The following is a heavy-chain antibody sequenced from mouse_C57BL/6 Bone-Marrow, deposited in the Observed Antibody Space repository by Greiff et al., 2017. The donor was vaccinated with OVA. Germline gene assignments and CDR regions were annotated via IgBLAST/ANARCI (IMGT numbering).Heavy chain of an antibody. J-gene: IGHJ3*01. D-gene: IGHD2-4*01. V-gene: IGHV1-53*01. CDR2: INPSNGGT. Sequence: VQLQQPGTELVKPGASVKLSCKASGYTFTSYWMHWVKQRPGQGLEWIGNINPSNGGTNYNEKFKSKATLTVDKSSSTAYMQLSSLTSEDSAVYYCARWGIYYDYDDWFAYWGQGTLVTVSA. CDR3: ARWGIYYDYDDWFAY. CDR1: GYTFTSYW.